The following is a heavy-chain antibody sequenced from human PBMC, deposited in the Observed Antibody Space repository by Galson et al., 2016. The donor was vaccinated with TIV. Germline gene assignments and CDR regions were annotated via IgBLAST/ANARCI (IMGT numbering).Heavy chain of an antibody. CDR1: GYTYTNYG. D-gene: IGHD4-17*01. Sequence: VKVSCKASGYTYTNYGISWVRQAPGKGLEWMGWISGYNGHTKSAQTFQGRVTMTTDTSTSTAYMELRSLRSDDTAVYYCARDLMTSVTTPFDFWGQGTLVTVSS. J-gene: IGHJ4*01. CDR3: ARDLMTSVTTPFDF. V-gene: IGHV1-18*04. CDR2: ISGYNGHT.